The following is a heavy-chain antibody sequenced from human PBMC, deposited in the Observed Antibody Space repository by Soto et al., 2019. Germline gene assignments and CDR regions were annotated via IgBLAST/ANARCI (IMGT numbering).Heavy chain of an antibody. J-gene: IGHJ4*02. V-gene: IGHV4-31*03. CDR1: GGSISSGGYY. D-gene: IGHD4-17*01. CDR2: IYYSEEFHSGST. Sequence: QVQLQESGPGPVKPSQTLSLTCTVSGGSISSGGYYWSWIRQHPGKGLEWIGYIYYSEEFHSGSTNYTPPLKSRVSFSVDTSRNQFSLRLRSGTAADTAGYYCAAASLRGQPFFLDFWGQGTLVTVSS. CDR3: AAASLRGQPFFLDF.